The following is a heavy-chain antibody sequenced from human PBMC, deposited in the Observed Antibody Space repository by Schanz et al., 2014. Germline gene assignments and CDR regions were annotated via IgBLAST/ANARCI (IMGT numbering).Heavy chain of an antibody. J-gene: IGHJ5*02. V-gene: IGHV1-18*01. CDR3: TKAEYDIWTYSYYRLDP. D-gene: IGHD3-9*01. Sequence: QVQLVQSGAEVKKPGASVRVSCKASGYTFTTYAMSWVRQAPGQGLEWVGWISVYTGNTKYGQKVQGRVTMTADSSTTTDFMELRMLRSDETVVYCCTKAEYDIWTYSYYRLDPWGQGTLVTVSS. CDR1: GYTFTTYA. CDR2: ISVYTGNT.